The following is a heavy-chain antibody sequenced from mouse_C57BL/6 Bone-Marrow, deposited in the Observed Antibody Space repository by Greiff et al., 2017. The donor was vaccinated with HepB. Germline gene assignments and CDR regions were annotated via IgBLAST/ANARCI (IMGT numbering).Heavy chain of an antibody. CDR3: ARYYSSGRNYFDY. CDR1: GYTFTSYW. J-gene: IGHJ2*01. V-gene: IGHV1-64*01. Sequence: VQLQQPGAELVKPGASVKLSCKASGYTFTSYWMHWVKQRPGQGLEWIGMIHPNSGSTNYNEKFKSKATLTVDKSSSTAYMQLSILTSEDSAVYYGARYYSSGRNYFDYWGQGTTLTVSS. D-gene: IGHD1-1*01. CDR2: IHPNSGST.